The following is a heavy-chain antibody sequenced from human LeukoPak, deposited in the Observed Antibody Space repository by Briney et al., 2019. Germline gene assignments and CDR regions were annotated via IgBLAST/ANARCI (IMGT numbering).Heavy chain of an antibody. V-gene: IGHV3-15*07. D-gene: IGHD3-10*01. Sequence: GGSLRLSCAASGFSFSNAWMNWVRQAPGKGLEWVGRILSKTSGGTTDYATPVKGRFTISRDDSKNMLYLHMNSLQIEDTAVYYCADYYASGSYPPWGQGTLVTASS. J-gene: IGHJ5*02. CDR2: ILSKTSGGTT. CDR1: GFSFSNAW. CDR3: ADYYASGSYPP.